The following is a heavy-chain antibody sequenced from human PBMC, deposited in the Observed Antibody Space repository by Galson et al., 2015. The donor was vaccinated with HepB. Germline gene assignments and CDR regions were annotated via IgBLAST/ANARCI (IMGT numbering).Heavy chain of an antibody. Sequence: SLRLSCAASGFTFSSYGMHWVRQAPGKGLEWVAVIWYDGSNKYYADSVKGRFTISRDNSKNTLYLQVNSLRAEDTAVYYCARVEASAAAGAEPFDYWGQGTLVTVSS. CDR2: IWYDGSNK. CDR3: ARVEASAAAGAEPFDY. J-gene: IGHJ4*02. V-gene: IGHV3-33*08. CDR1: GFTFSSYG. D-gene: IGHD6-13*01.